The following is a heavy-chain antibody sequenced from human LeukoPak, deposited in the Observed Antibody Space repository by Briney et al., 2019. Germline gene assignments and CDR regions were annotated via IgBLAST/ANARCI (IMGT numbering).Heavy chain of an antibody. CDR2: IWYDGSNK. D-gene: IGHD3-10*01. CDR3: ARERRVRGDNWFDP. J-gene: IGHJ5*02. CDR1: GFTFSSYG. Sequence: GGSLRLSCAASGFTFSSYGMHWVRQAPGKGLEWVAVIWYDGSNKYYADSVKGRFTISRDNSKNTLYLQMNSLRAEDTAVYYYARERRVRGDNWFDPWGQGTLVTVSS. V-gene: IGHV3-33*08.